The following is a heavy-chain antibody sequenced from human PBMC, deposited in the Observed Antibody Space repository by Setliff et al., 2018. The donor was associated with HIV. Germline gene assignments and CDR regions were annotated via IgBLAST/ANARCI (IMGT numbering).Heavy chain of an antibody. V-gene: IGHV4-4*09. CDR2: IYTSGST. J-gene: IGHJ4*02. CDR3: ARAVVTAVKFDY. Sequence: SETLSLTCTVSGGSISSYYWSWIRQPPGKGLEWIGYIYTSGSTNYNPSLKSRVTISVDTSKNQFSLKLSSVTAADTAVYYCARAVVTAVKFDYWGQGTLVTVS. CDR1: GGSISSYY. D-gene: IGHD2-21*02.